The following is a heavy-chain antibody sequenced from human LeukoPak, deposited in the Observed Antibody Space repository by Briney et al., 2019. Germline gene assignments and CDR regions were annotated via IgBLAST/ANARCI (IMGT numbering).Heavy chain of an antibody. CDR3: GKHTGGGYPYYFYY. J-gene: IGHJ4*02. Sequence: PGGSLRLSCAASGFTFSSYAMHWVRQAPGKGLEWVAVISYDGSNKYYADSVKGRFTISRDNSKNTLYLQMNSLRAEDTAVYYCGKHTGGGYPYYFYYWGQGTLVTVSS. CDR1: GFTFSSYA. D-gene: IGHD2-8*02. CDR2: ISYDGSNK. V-gene: IGHV3-30*04.